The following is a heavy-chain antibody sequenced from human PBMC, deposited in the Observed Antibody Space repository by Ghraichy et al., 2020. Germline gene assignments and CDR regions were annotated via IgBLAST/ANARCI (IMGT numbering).Heavy chain of an antibody. CDR2: FDPEDGET. CDR3: ATANDNDFWSGYNQFDY. Sequence: ASVKVSCKVSGYTLTELSMHWVRQAPGKGLEWMGGFDPEDGETIYAQKFQGRVTMTEDTSTDTAYMELSSLRSEDTAVYYCATANDNDFWSGYNQFDYWGQGTLVTVSS. D-gene: IGHD3-3*01. J-gene: IGHJ4*02. CDR1: GYTLTELS. V-gene: IGHV1-24*01.